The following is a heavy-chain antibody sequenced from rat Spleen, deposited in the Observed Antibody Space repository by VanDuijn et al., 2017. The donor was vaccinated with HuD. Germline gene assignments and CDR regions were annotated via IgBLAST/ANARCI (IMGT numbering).Heavy chain of an antibody. CDR3: ARETGYNSYFDY. Sequence: EVQLQESGPGLVKPSQSLSLTCSVTGYSITSSYRWNWIRKFPGNKLEWMGYINSAGSTNYNPSLKSRISITRDTSKNQFFLQVNSVTTEDTATYYCARETGYNSYFDYWGQGVMVTVSS. V-gene: IGHV3-3*01. D-gene: IGHD4-3*01. J-gene: IGHJ2*01. CDR1: GYSITSSYR. CDR2: INSAGST.